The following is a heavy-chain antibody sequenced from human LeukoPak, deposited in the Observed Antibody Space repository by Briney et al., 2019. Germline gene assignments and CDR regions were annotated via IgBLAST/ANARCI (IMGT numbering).Heavy chain of an antibody. Sequence: GGSLRLSCAASGFTFDDYAMHWVRQAPGKGLEWVSGISWNSGSIGYADSVKGRFTISRDNAKNSLYLQMNSLRAEDTAVYYCAREDLRFLEWLLTPFDYWGQGTLVTVSS. J-gene: IGHJ4*02. CDR3: AREDLRFLEWLLTPFDY. CDR2: ISWNSGSI. D-gene: IGHD3-3*01. CDR1: GFTFDDYA. V-gene: IGHV3-9*01.